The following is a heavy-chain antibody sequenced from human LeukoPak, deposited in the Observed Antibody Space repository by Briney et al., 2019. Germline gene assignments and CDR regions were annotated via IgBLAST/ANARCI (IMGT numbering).Heavy chain of an antibody. Sequence: ASVKVSCKASGYTFTGYYMHWVRQAPGQGLEWMGWINPNSGGTNYAQKFQGRVTMTRDTSISTAYMELSRLRSDDTAVYYCARAFDVLRFLEWLLWYWGQGTLVTVSS. CDR1: GYTFTGYY. V-gene: IGHV1-2*02. D-gene: IGHD3-3*01. CDR2: INPNSGGT. J-gene: IGHJ4*02. CDR3: ARAFDVLRFLEWLLWY.